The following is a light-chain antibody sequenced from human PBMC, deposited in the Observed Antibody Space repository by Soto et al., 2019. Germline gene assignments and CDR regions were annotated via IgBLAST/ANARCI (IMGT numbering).Light chain of an antibody. CDR3: QQYHKWPLT. CDR1: QSVAGN. J-gene: IGKJ4*01. CDR2: GAS. V-gene: IGKV3-15*01. Sequence: EIVMTQSPATLSVSPGERATLSCRASQSVAGNLAWYQQKSGQAPRLRFYGASTRATGIPAKFSASGSGTEFTLSFSSLQSEDFAIYYCQQYHKWPLTFGGGTRVEI.